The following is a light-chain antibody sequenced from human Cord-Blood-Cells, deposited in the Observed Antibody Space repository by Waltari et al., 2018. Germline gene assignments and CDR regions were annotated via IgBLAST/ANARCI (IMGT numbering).Light chain of an antibody. CDR3: CSYAGSYTYV. CDR2: DVS. V-gene: IGLV2-11*01. Sequence: QSALTQPRSVYGSPGQSVTISCTGTSCDGGGYNYVSWYQQHPGKAPKLMIYDVSKRPSGVPDRFSGSKSGNTASLTISGLQAEDEADYYCCSYAGSYTYVFGTGTKVTVL. J-gene: IGLJ1*01. CDR1: SCDGGGYNY.